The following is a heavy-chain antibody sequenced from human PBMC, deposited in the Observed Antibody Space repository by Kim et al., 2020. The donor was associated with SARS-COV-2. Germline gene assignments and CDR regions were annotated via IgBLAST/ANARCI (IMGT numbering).Heavy chain of an antibody. D-gene: IGHD1-26*01. Sequence: GGSLRLSCAASGFTFSSYEMNWVCQAPGKGLEWVSYISSSGSTIYYADSVKGRFTISRDNAKNSLYLQMNSLRAEDTAVYYCARETVGATSWGQGTLVTVSS. CDR2: ISSSGSTI. J-gene: IGHJ4*02. V-gene: IGHV3-48*03. CDR3: ARETVGATS. CDR1: GFTFSSYE.